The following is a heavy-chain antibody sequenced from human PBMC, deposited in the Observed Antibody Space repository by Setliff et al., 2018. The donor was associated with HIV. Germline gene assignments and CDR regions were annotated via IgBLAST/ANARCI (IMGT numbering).Heavy chain of an antibody. CDR3: ARAPGYSGFYFDY. J-gene: IGHJ4*02. Sequence: GGSLRLSCAASGFTFSSYAMHWVRQAPGKGLEWVAVISYDGSNKYYADSVKGRFTISRDNSKSTLYLQMNSLRAEDTAVYYCARAPGYSGFYFDYWGQGTLVTVSS. CDR1: GFTFSSYA. D-gene: IGHD6-13*01. V-gene: IGHV3-30-3*01. CDR2: ISYDGSNK.